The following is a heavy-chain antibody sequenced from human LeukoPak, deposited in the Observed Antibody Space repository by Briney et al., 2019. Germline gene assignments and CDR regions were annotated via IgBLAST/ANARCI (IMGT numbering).Heavy chain of an antibody. CDR3: ARGDVITMIVVVISLVRAFDS. J-gene: IGHJ3*02. CDR1: GGSSSSSSYY. Sequence: SETLSLTCTVSGGSSSSSSYYWGWIRQPPGKGLEWIGSIYYSGSTYYNPSLKSRVTISVDTSKNQFSLKLSSVTAADTAVYYCARGDVITMIVVVISLVRAFDSWGQGTMVTVSS. CDR2: IYYSGST. D-gene: IGHD3-22*01. V-gene: IGHV4-39*07.